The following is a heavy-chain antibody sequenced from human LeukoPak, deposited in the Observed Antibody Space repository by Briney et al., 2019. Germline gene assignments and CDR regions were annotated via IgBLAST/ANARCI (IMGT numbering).Heavy chain of an antibody. CDR3: ARDPGAGFGAFDI. CDR2: IIPIFGTA. Sequence: GASVKVSCKASGGTFSSYAISWVRQAPGQGLEWMGGIIPIFGTANYAQKFQGRVTITADESTSTAYMELSSLRSEDTAVYYCARDPGAGFGAFDIWGQGTMVTVSS. D-gene: IGHD3-16*01. J-gene: IGHJ3*02. CDR1: GGTFSSYA. V-gene: IGHV1-69*13.